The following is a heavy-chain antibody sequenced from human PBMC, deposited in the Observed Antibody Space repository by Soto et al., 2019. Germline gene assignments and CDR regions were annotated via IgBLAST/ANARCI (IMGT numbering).Heavy chain of an antibody. CDR2: ISGSGGST. J-gene: IGHJ4*02. Sequence: GGSLRLSCAASGFTFSSYAMSWVRQAPGKGLEWVSAISGSGGSTYYADSVKGRFTISRDNSKNTLYLQMNSLRAEDTAVYYCAKYVPRLIAVAGTGFDYWGQGTLVTVSS. CDR1: GFTFSSYA. V-gene: IGHV3-23*01. D-gene: IGHD6-19*01. CDR3: AKYVPRLIAVAGTGFDY.